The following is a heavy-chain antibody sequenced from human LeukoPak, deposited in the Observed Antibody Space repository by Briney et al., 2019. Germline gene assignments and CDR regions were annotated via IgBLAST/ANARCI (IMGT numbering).Heavy chain of an antibody. J-gene: IGHJ3*02. V-gene: IGHV4-4*07. CDR3: VRRMATIRAFDI. Sequence: SETLSLTCTVSGGSISSYYWSWIRQPAGKGLEWIGRIYTSGSTNYNPSLKSRVTMSVDTSKNQFSLKLSSVTAADTAVYYCVRRMATIRAFDIWGQGTMVTVSS. CDR1: GGSISSYY. D-gene: IGHD5-24*01. CDR2: IYTSGST.